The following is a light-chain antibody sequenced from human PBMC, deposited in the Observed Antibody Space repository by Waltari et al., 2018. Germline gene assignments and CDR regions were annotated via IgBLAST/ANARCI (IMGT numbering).Light chain of an antibody. CDR1: RGIRNE. Sequence: DIQMTQSPSSLSVSVGDRVTITCRASRGIRNELAWYQQKPGKAPERLIYAVSSLQSGVPSRFSGSGSGTEFTLTISSLQPDDFATYYCLQCNDYPWSFGQGTKVEVK. J-gene: IGKJ1*01. CDR3: LQCNDYPWS. V-gene: IGKV1-17*01. CDR2: AVS.